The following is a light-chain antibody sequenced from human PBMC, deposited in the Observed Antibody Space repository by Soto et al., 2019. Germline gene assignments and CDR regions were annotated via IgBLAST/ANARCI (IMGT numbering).Light chain of an antibody. Sequence: EILMTQSPCTLSLSPGERVALSCRASQSVISSYLAWYRQKPGQAPRLVIYGASSRATGIPDRFSGSGSGTDFTLTISSLKSEDFAVYYCQQYDSSLFTFGQGTRLEIK. CDR1: QSVISSY. J-gene: IGKJ5*01. CDR2: GAS. CDR3: QQYDSSLFT. V-gene: IGKV3-20*01.